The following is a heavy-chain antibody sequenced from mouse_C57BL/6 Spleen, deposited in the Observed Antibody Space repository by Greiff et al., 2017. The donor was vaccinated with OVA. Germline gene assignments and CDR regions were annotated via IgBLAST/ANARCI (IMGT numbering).Heavy chain of an antibody. J-gene: IGHJ2*01. V-gene: IGHV1-9*01. D-gene: IGHD1-1*02. CDR1: GYTFTGYW. CDR3: ARSLGIYGSYNWVFDF. Sequence: QVQLQQSGAELMKPGASVKLSCKASGYTFTGYWIEWVKQRPGHGLEWIGVIFPGSGSTNYDEKFKGTATITADTSSNTAYMQLSSLTTEDSAIYYCARSLGIYGSYNWVFDFWGKGTTLTVSS. CDR2: IFPGSGST.